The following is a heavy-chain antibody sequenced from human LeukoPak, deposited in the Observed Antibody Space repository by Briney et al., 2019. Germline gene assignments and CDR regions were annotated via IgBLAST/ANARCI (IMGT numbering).Heavy chain of an antibody. CDR2: ISTNGGST. V-gene: IGHV3-64*01. D-gene: IGHD5-12*01. CDR1: GFTFSRYA. CDR3: AVAYGGYDWEGGFDY. Sequence: GGSLRLSCAASGFTFSRYALHWVRPAPGKGVEYGSSISTNGGSTYYANSVKGRFTISRDNSKNTLFLQLGSLRAEDMAVYYCAVAYGGYDWEGGFDYWGQGTLVTVSS. J-gene: IGHJ4*02.